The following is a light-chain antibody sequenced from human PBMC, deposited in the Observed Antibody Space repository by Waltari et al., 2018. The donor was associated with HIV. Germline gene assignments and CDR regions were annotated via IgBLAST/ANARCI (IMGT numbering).Light chain of an antibody. V-gene: IGKV3-20*01. CDR2: GAS. J-gene: IGKJ2*03. CDR1: QSVSSSY. Sequence: EIVLTQSPGTPSLSPGERATLSSRASQSVSSSYLAWYQQKPGQPPRRLIYGASSRATGIPDFTLTISRLEPEDFAVYYCQQYGNAPDSFGQGTKLEIK. CDR3: QQYGNAPDS.